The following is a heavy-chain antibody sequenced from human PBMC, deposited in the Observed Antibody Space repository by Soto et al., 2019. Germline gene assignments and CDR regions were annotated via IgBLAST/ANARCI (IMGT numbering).Heavy chain of an antibody. J-gene: IGHJ6*02. V-gene: IGHV1-18*04. CDR1: GYTFTSYG. CDR3: ARDHHYGGSSCGMDV. CDR2: ISIYNGNT. Sequence: QVHLVQSGAEVRKPGASVEVSCKASGYTFTSYGVSWVRQAPGQGLEWMGWISIYNGNTIYAQKFQGRVTMSTHTSTNIAYMQLRSLRSDDTAVYYCARDHHYGGSSCGMDVWGQGTTVTVSS. D-gene: IGHD1-26*01.